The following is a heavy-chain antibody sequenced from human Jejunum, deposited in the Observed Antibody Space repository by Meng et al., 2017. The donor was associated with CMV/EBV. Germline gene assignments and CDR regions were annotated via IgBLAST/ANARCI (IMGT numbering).Heavy chain of an antibody. CDR3: ARDNRGMDV. CDR1: GGSTDSYY. Sequence: LTCPVSGGSTDSYYWTWIRQPPGKGLEWIGYVYYSGSTNYNPSLKSRVTISVDTSNNQFSLKLRYVTAADTTVYYCARDNRGMDVWGQGTTVTVSS. V-gene: IGHV4-59*01. J-gene: IGHJ6*02. CDR2: VYYSGST.